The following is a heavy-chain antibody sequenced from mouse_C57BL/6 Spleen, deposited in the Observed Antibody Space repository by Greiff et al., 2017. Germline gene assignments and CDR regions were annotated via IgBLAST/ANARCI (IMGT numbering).Heavy chain of an antibody. CDR1: GYTFTDYY. CDR3: ARTGWDPY. V-gene: IGHV1-26*01. CDR2: INPNNGGT. J-gene: IGHJ3*01. D-gene: IGHD4-1*01. Sequence: EVQLQQSGPELVKPGASVKISCKASGYTFTDYYMNWVKQSHGKSLEWIGDINPNNGGTSYNQKFKGKATLTVDKSSSTAYMELRSLTSEDSAVYYCARTGWDPYWGQGTLVTVSA.